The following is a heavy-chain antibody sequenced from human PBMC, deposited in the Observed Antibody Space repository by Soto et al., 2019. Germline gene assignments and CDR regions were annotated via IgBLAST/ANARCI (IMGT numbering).Heavy chain of an antibody. V-gene: IGHV4-31*02. CDR1: GGSISTGGHY. D-gene: IGHD2-8*01. J-gene: IGHJ1*01. CDR2: ISYSGST. CDR3: AREEAVRIERWCEH. Sequence: SETLSLTCTVSGGSISTGGHYWNWIRHHPGGGLEWLGFISYSGSTYYNPSLKSRVTISVDTSKNHFSLKLTSVTAADTAVYYCAREEAVRIERWCEHWGKETLVSVSS.